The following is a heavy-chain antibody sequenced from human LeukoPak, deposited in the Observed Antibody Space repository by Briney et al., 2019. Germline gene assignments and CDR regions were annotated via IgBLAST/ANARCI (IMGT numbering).Heavy chain of an antibody. CDR1: GGSISSYY. D-gene: IGHD3-22*01. J-gene: IGHJ4*02. CDR3: ASGNYYDSSGYLGY. Sequence: SETLSLTCTVSGGSISSYYWSWIRQPAGKGLEWIGRIYTSGSTNYNPSLKSRVTMSVDTSKNQFSLKLSSVTAADTAVYYRASGNYYDSSGYLGYWGQGTLVTVSS. V-gene: IGHV4-4*07. CDR2: IYTSGST.